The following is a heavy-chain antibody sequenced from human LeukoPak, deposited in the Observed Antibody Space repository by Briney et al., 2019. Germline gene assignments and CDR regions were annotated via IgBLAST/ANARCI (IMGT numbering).Heavy chain of an antibody. CDR1: GFTFSDFA. CDR2: ISGSGGST. D-gene: IGHD2-15*01. Sequence: GGSLRLSCAAYGFTFSDFAMKWVRQAPGKRLEWVSGISGSGGSTYYADSVKGRFTISRDNSKNTLYLQMNSLRAEDTAVYYCAKNALEYCSGGNCYYPFDYWGQGTLVTVSS. V-gene: IGHV3-23*01. J-gene: IGHJ4*02. CDR3: AKNALEYCSGGNCYYPFDY.